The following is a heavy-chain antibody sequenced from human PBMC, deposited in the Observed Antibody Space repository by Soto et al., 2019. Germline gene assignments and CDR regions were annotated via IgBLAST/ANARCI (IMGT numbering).Heavy chain of an antibody. CDR3: AKDRPSIVVVPAAILENWYFDL. CDR2: IIGRGGST. Sequence: EVQLLESEGGLVQPGGSLRVSCAASGFTFSSDSMSWVLQAPGKGMAFVSAIIGRGGSTYYADSVNGRFTIYRDNSKNSLYRQMTSLRAEDTAVYYCAKDRPSIVVVPAAILENWYFDLWGRGTLVTVSS. D-gene: IGHD2-2*02. J-gene: IGHJ2*01. CDR1: GFTFSSDS. V-gene: IGHV3-23*01.